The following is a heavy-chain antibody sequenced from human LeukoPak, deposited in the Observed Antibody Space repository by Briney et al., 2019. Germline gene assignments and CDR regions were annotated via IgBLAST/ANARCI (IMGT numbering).Heavy chain of an antibody. CDR2: INHSGST. V-gene: IGHV4-34*01. Sequence: SETLSLTCAVYGGSFSGYYWSWIRQPPGKGLEWIGEINHSGSTNYNPSLKSRVTISVDTSKSQFSLKLSSVTAADTAVYYCARGCGYCSGGSRGAFDIWGQGTMVTVSS. CDR1: GGSFSGYY. J-gene: IGHJ3*02. CDR3: ARGCGYCSGGSRGAFDI. D-gene: IGHD2-15*01.